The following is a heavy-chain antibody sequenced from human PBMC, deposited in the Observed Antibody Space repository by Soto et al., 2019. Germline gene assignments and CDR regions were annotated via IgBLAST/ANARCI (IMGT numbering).Heavy chain of an antibody. J-gene: IGHJ6*02. CDR3: TSGSGEHYYYCGMDV. D-gene: IGHD4-17*01. V-gene: IGHV3-73*01. CDR2: IRSKANSYAT. Sequence: PGGSLRLSCAASGFTFSGSAMHWVRQASGKGLEWVGRIRSKANSYATAYAASVKGRFTISRDDSKNTAYLQMNSLKTEDTAVYYCTSGSGEHYYYCGMDVWGQGTTVTVSS. CDR1: GFTFSGSA.